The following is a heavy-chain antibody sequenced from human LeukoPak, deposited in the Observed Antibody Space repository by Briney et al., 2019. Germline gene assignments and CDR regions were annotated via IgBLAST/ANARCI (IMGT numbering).Heavy chain of an antibody. D-gene: IGHD2-15*01. Sequence: SETLSLTCAVYGGSFTGHYWTWIRQPPGKGLEWIGEVNAGGDTYYNPSLGSRDTISLDTSKNQFSLRLSSVTAADTALYYCASGEDCSGGSCYRPLDYWGQGTLVTVSS. V-gene: IGHV4-34*01. CDR2: VNAGGDT. J-gene: IGHJ4*02. CDR3: ASGEDCSGGSCYRPLDY. CDR1: GGSFTGHY.